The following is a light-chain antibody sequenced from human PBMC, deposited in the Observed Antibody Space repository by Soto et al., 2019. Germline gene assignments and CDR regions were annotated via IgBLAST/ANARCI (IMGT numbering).Light chain of an antibody. V-gene: IGLV1-47*01. J-gene: IGLJ3*02. CDR1: SSNIGSNY. CDR3: AAWDDSLSGPWV. CDR2: RNN. Sequence: QSVLTQPPSASGTPGQRVTISCSGSSSNIGSNYVYWYQQLPGTAPKLLIYRNNQRPSGVPDRFSGSKSGTSASLAISGLRSEDEGDYYCAAWDDSLSGPWVFGGGTKVTVL.